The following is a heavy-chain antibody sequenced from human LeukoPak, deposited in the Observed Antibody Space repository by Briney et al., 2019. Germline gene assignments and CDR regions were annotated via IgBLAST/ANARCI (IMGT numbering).Heavy chain of an antibody. CDR1: GYTFTSYY. J-gene: IGHJ4*02. Sequence: ASVKVSCKASGYTFTSYYMHWVRQAPRQGLEWMGIINPSGGSTSYAQKFQGRVTMTRDTSKNQFSLKLSSVTAADTAVYYCARNNYGSGTKFKYWGQGTLVTVSS. CDR2: INPSGGST. V-gene: IGHV1-46*01. CDR3: ARNNYGSGTKFKY. D-gene: IGHD3-10*01.